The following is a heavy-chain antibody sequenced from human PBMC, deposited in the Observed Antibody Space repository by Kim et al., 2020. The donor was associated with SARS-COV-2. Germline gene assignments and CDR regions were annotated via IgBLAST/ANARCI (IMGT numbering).Heavy chain of an antibody. CDR3: AKVDYYDSSGLRALKLVDY. V-gene: IGHV3-23*01. J-gene: IGHJ4*02. CDR2: ISGSGGST. Sequence: GGSLRLSCAASGFTFSSYAMSWVRQAPGKGLEWVSAISGSGGSTYYADSVKGRFTISRDNSKNTLYLQMNSLRAEDTAVYYCAKVDYYDSSGLRALKLVDYWGQGTLVTVSS. CDR1: GFTFSSYA. D-gene: IGHD3-22*01.